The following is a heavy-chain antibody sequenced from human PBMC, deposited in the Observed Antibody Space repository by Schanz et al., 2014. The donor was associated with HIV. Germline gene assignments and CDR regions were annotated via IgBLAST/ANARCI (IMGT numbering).Heavy chain of an antibody. J-gene: IGHJ6*02. CDR3: ARETSGFSTSWPPRYHYYGMDV. CDR2: ISASGAGT. D-gene: IGHD6-13*01. CDR1: GLTFTNND. Sequence: EVQLLESGGGLVQPGGSLRLSCSDSGLTFTNNDMTWVRQAPGKGLEWVSAISASGAGTYYAESVKGRFTISRDNSKNTLYLEMNSLRPEDTAVYYCARETSGFSTSWPPRYHYYGMDVWGQGTTVTVSS. V-gene: IGHV3-23*01.